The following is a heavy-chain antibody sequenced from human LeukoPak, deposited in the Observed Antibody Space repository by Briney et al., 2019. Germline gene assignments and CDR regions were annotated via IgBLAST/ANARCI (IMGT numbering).Heavy chain of an antibody. J-gene: IGHJ4*02. Sequence: GGSLRFSCAASGFTFSSYSMNWVRQAPGKGLEWVSYISSSSSTIYYADSVKGRFTISRDNAKNSLYLQMNSLRDEDTAVYYCARESTPDTMIVVANSYYFDYWGQGTLVTVSS. CDR3: ARESTPDTMIVVANSYYFDY. D-gene: IGHD3-22*01. V-gene: IGHV3-48*02. CDR1: GFTFSSYS. CDR2: ISSSSSTI.